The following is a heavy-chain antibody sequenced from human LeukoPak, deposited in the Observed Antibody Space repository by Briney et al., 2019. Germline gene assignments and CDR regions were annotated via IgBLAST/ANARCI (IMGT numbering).Heavy chain of an antibody. CDR2: INPSGGST. D-gene: IGHD3-22*01. V-gene: IGHV1-46*01. J-gene: IGHJ4*02. Sequence: ASVKVSCEASGYTFTSYYMHWVRQAPGQGLEWMGIINPSGGSTSYAQKFQGRVTMTRDTSTSTVYMELSSLRSEDTAVYYCARVYYYDSSGYSTSMYYFDYWGQGTLVTVSS. CDR1: GYTFTSYY. CDR3: ARVYYYDSSGYSTSMYYFDY.